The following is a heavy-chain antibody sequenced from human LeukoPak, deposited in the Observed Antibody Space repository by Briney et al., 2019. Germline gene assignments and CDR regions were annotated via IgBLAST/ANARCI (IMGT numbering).Heavy chain of an antibody. CDR1: GGSFSGYY. Sequence: SETLSLTCAVYGGSFSGYYWSWIRQPPGKGLEWIGEINHSGSTNYNPSLKSRVTISVDTSKNQFSLKLGSVTAAHTAVYYCARGRYSYGPSRAPYYFDYWGQGTLVTVSS. V-gene: IGHV4-34*01. D-gene: IGHD5-18*01. CDR2: INHSGST. CDR3: ARGRYSYGPSRAPYYFDY. J-gene: IGHJ4*02.